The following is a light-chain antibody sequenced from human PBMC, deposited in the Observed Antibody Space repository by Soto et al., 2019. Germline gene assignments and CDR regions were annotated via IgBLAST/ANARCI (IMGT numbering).Light chain of an antibody. CDR1: QRINSF. CDR3: QKLKSYPLT. J-gene: IGKJ4*01. Sequence: DIQFTHSPSFLSASVVDRVTITFRASQRINSFLAWYQQEPGKAPNLLIYGASTLQNGVPSRFSGSGSGTGFTLTISSLQPADFATYYCQKLKSYPLTFGGGTKVDIK. V-gene: IGKV1-9*01. CDR2: GAS.